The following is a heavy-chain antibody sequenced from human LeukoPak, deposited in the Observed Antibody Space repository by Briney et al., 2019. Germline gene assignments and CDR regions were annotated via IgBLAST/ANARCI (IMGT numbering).Heavy chain of an antibody. CDR1: GFTFSSYE. J-gene: IGHJ4*02. Sequence: GGSLRLSCAASGFTFSSYEMNWVRQAPGKGLEWVSYISSSGSSIYDGDSVKGRFTISRDNAKNSLYLQMNSLRAEDTAVYYRARARFTMVRGALYFDYWGQGTLVTVSS. CDR2: ISSSGSSI. D-gene: IGHD3-10*01. CDR3: ARARFTMVRGALYFDY. V-gene: IGHV3-48*03.